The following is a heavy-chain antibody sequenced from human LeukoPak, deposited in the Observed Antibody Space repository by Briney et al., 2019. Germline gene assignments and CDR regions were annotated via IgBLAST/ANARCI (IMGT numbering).Heavy chain of an antibody. J-gene: IGHJ4*02. CDR1: GFTFSSYW. CDR3: AREPYCSSTSCFIFDY. V-gene: IGHV3-7*03. CDR2: IKQDGGEK. D-gene: IGHD2-2*01. Sequence: GGSLRLSCAASGFTFSSYWMSWVRQAPGKGLEWVANIKQDGGEKYYVDSVKGRFTISRDNAKNSLYLQMNSLRAEDTAVYYCAREPYCSSTSCFIFDYWGQGTLVTVSS.